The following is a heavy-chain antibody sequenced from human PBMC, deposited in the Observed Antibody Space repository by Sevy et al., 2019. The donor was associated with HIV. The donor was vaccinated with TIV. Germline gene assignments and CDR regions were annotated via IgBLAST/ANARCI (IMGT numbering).Heavy chain of an antibody. Sequence: GGSLRLSCAASGFTFDDYAMHWVRQAPGKGLEWVSGISWNSGSIGYADSVKDRFTISRDNAKNSLYLQMNSLRAEDTALYYCAKADPLTTDAFDIWGQGTMVTVSS. CDR3: AKADPLTTDAFDI. J-gene: IGHJ3*02. V-gene: IGHV3-9*01. D-gene: IGHD4-17*01. CDR1: GFTFDDYA. CDR2: ISWNSGSI.